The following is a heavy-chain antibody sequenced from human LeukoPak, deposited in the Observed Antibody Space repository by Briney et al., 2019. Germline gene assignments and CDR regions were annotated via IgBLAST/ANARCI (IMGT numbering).Heavy chain of an antibody. Sequence: VKVSCKASGYTFSNYDINWVRQVPGQGLEWMGWMNPDSGNTGYAQRFQGRVTLTRNPSISTAYMEVSSLRSEDTAVYFCARGTTRKYGDFDYWGQGTLVTVSS. CDR1: GYTFSNYD. J-gene: IGHJ4*02. CDR3: ARGTTRKYGDFDY. V-gene: IGHV1-8*01. D-gene: IGHD1-26*01. CDR2: MNPDSGNT.